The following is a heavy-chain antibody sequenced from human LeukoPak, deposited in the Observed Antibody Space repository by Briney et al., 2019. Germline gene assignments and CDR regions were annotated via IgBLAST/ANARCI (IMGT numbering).Heavy chain of an antibody. CDR1: GFTFSSYE. D-gene: IGHD1-26*01. J-gene: IGHJ4*02. V-gene: IGHV3-48*03. CDR2: ISSSGSTI. Sequence: GGSLRLSCVASGFTFSSYEMNWVRQAPGKGLEWVSYISSSGSTIYYADSVKGRFTVSRDHAKNSLYLQMNSLRAEDTAVYYCARDFGQWQLNGGYYFDYWGQGTLVTVSS. CDR3: ARDFGQWQLNGGYYFDY.